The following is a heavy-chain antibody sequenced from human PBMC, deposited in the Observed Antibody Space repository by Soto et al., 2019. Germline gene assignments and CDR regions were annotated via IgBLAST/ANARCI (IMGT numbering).Heavy chain of an antibody. J-gene: IGHJ3*01. CDR1: GGSISSSRCH. D-gene: IGHD1-1*01. Sequence: PSETLSLTCTVSGGSISSSRCHWGWIRQPPGKGLEWIASIKYSGTTFYNPSLKSRITISVDSSKNQFSLSLVSVTAADTAIYYCARHDHGSYTINGFDVWGQGTMVTVSS. CDR2: IKYSGTT. CDR3: ARHDHGSYTINGFDV. V-gene: IGHV4-39*01.